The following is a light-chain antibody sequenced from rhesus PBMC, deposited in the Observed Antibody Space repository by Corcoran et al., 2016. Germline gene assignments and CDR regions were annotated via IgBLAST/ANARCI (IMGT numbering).Light chain of an antibody. CDR2: AAS. J-gene: IGKJ1*01. CDR3: LQYNSDPWT. CDR1: QGISTS. V-gene: IGKV1-43*02. Sequence: DIQMTQSPSSLSASVGASVTITCRASQGISTSLNWYQQKPGKAPKRLIYAASSLESGVPSRFSCSGSGTYFTLTISSLQPEDFATYYCLQYNSDPWTFGQGTKVEIK.